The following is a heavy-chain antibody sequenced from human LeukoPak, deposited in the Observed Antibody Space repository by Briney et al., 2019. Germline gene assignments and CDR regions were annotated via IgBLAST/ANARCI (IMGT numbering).Heavy chain of an antibody. CDR1: GGSISSYY. J-gene: IGHJ4*02. D-gene: IGHD3-10*01. CDR2: IYYSGST. V-gene: IGHV4-59*01. CDR3: ARDGRRGPQDYFDY. Sequence: SETLSLTCTVSGGSISSYYWRWIRQPPGKGLEWIGYIYYSGSTNYNPSLKSRVTISVDTSKNQFSLKLSSVTAADTAVYYCARDGRRGPQDYFDYWGQGTLVTVSS.